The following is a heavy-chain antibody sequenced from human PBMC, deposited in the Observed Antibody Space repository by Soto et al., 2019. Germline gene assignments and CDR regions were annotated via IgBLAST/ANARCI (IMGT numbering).Heavy chain of an antibody. D-gene: IGHD4-17*01. CDR2: IYHSGST. Sequence: SETLSLTCTVSGGSITNYYWSWIRQPPGKGLEWIGDIYHSGSTNYNPSLKSRVTISVDTSKNQFSLKLSSVTAADTAVYYCARAANPSTDYGDYVIYYYGMDVWGQGTTVTVSS. J-gene: IGHJ6*02. V-gene: IGHV4-59*12. CDR3: ARAANPSTDYGDYVIYYYGMDV. CDR1: GGSITNYY.